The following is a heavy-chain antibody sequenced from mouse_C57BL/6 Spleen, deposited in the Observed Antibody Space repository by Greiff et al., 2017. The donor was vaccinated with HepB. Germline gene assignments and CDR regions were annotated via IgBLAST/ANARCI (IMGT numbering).Heavy chain of an antibody. V-gene: IGHV1-53*01. CDR2: INPSNGGT. CDR3: ARGMGSGYGFAY. Sequence: VQLQQPGTELVQPGASVKLSCKASGYTFTSYWMHWVQQRPGQGLEWIGNINPSNGGTNYNEKFKSKAKLTVDKSSSTAYMQLSSLTSDDSAVYYCARGMGSGYGFAYWGQGTLVTVSA. J-gene: IGHJ3*01. D-gene: IGHD3-2*02. CDR1: GYTFTSYW.